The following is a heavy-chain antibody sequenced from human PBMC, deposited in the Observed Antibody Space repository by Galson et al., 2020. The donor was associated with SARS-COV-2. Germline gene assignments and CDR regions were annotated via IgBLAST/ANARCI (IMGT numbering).Heavy chain of an antibody. CDR2: IKSDVDGGTI. V-gene: IGHV3-15*01. Sequence: GESLKISCVVSDFTFGNAWMTWVRQTPGKGLEWVGRIKSDVDGGTIDYAAPAKGRFTISRDDSKNTLFLQMNSLETEDTGTYYCTTKSAYDWGQFYRHWGQGALVTVSS. D-gene: IGHD7-27*01. J-gene: IGHJ1*01. CDR3: TTKSAYDWGQFYRH. CDR1: DFTFGNAW.